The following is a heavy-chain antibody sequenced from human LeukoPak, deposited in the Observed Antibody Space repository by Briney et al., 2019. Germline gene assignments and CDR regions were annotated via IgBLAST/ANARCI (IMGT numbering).Heavy chain of an antibody. CDR2: ISGSGGST. J-gene: IGHJ3*02. D-gene: IGHD3-22*01. CDR3: AKDLGYYDSSGYYYWGAFDI. CDR1: GFTFSSYA. Sequence: PGGSLRLSCAASGFTFSSYAMSWVRQAPGKGLEWVSAISGSGGSTYYADSVKGRFTISRDNSKNTLYLQMNSLRAEDTAVYYCAKDLGYYDSSGYYYWGAFDIWGQGTMVTVSS. V-gene: IGHV3-23*01.